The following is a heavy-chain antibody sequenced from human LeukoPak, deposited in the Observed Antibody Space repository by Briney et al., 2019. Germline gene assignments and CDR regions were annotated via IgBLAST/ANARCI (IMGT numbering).Heavy chain of an antibody. CDR3: ICLTDPFDY. Sequence: GGSLRLSCAASGFTFRSYAMSWVRQAPGKGLEWVSTITDSGDSTYYADSVKGRFTISRDNSKNTLYLQMNSLRTEDTAVYYCICLTDPFDYWGQGSLVTVSS. CDR2: ITDSGDST. CDR1: GFTFRSYA. J-gene: IGHJ4*02. V-gene: IGHV3-23*01.